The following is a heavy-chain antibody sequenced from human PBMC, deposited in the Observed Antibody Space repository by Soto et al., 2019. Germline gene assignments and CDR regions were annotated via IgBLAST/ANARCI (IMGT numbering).Heavy chain of an antibody. CDR3: ARGGGYTFDY. Sequence: PSETLSLTCAVSGGSIGSGGYSWSWIRQPPGKGLEWIGYIYHSGSTYYNPSLKSRVTISVDRSKNQFSLKLSSVTAADTAVYYCARGGGYTFDYWGQGTPVTVSS. J-gene: IGHJ4*02. D-gene: IGHD3-16*01. CDR1: GGSIGSGGYS. V-gene: IGHV4-30-2*01. CDR2: IYHSGST.